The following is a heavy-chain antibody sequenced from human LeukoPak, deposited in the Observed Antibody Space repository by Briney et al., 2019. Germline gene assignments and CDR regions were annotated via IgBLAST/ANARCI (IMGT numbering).Heavy chain of an antibody. V-gene: IGHV5-51*01. J-gene: IGHJ6*03. D-gene: IGHD3-10*01. CDR2: IYPGDSDN. Sequence: GEFLKISCKGSGYSFTRYWIGWVRQMPGKGLEWMWIIYPGDSDNRYSPSFQGQVTISADKSISTAYLQWSSLKASDTAMYYCARTRYYGSSYNYMDVWGKGTTVTVSS. CDR1: GYSFTRYW. CDR3: ARTRYYGSSYNYMDV.